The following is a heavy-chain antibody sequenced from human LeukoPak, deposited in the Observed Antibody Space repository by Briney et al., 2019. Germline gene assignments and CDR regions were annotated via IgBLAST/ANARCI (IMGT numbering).Heavy chain of an antibody. V-gene: IGHV1-46*01. CDR1: GYTFTSYY. D-gene: IGHD2-15*01. CDR2: INPSGGST. J-gene: IGHJ4*02. CDR3: ARSDIVVVAAATRTPLFDY. Sequence: ASVKVSCKASGYTFTSYYMHWVRQAPGQGLEWMGIINPSGGSTSYAQKFQGRVTMTRDTSTSTVYMELSSLRSEDTAVYYCARSDIVVVAAATRTPLFDYWGQGTLVTVSS.